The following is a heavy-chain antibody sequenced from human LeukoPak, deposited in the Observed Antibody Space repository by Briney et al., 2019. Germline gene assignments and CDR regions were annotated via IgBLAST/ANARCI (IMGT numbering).Heavy chain of an antibody. CDR3: ARAKGYSGYDRTPFDY. CDR1: GFTFSSYA. CDR2: ISYDGSNK. D-gene: IGHD5-12*01. J-gene: IGHJ4*02. V-gene: IGHV3-30-3*01. Sequence: PGGSLRLSCAASGFTFSSYAMHWVRQAPGKGLEWVAVISYDGSNKYYADSVKGRFTISRDNSKNTLYLQMNSLRAEDTAVYYCARAKGYSGYDRTPFDYWGQGTLVTVSS.